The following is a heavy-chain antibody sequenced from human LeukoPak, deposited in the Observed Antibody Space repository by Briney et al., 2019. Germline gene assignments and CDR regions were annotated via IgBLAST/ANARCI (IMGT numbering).Heavy chain of an antibody. CDR1: GFTFSRYS. CDR3: TRKEGPYYPD. D-gene: IGHD1-26*01. V-gene: IGHV3-21*01. Sequence: GGSLRLSCAASGFTFSRYSMNWVRQAPGKGLEWVSSISSRSVYIYYSDSVKGRFTISRDNAENSLSLQMNSLRAEDTAVYYCTRKEGPYYPDWGQGTLVTVSS. CDR2: ISSRSVYI. J-gene: IGHJ4*02.